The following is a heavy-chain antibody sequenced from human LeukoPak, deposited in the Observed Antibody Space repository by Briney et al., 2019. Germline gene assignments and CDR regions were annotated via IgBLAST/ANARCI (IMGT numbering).Heavy chain of an antibody. Sequence: SETLSLTCTVFGYSISSGYYWGWIRQPPGKGLEWIGSIYYSGSTYYNPSLKSRVTISVDTSKNQFSLKLSSVTAADTAVYYCARGFRGDNFDYWGQGTLVTVSS. J-gene: IGHJ4*02. CDR2: IYYSGST. CDR1: GYSISSGYY. CDR3: ARGFRGDNFDY. D-gene: IGHD7-27*01. V-gene: IGHV4-38-2*02.